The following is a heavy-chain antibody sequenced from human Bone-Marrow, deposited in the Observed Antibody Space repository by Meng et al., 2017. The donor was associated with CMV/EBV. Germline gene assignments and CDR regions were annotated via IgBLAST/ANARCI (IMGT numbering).Heavy chain of an antibody. CDR3: ARDNRIIKQFLEWLSSGGMDV. V-gene: IGHV3-21*01. J-gene: IGHJ6*02. Sequence: GESLKISCAASGFTFSSYSMNWVRQAPGKGLEWVSSISSSSSYIYYADSVKGRFTISRDNAKNSLYLQMNSLRAEDTAVYYCARDNRIIKQFLEWLSSGGMDVWGQGTTVTVSS. CDR2: ISSSSSYI. D-gene: IGHD3-3*01. CDR1: GFTFSSYS.